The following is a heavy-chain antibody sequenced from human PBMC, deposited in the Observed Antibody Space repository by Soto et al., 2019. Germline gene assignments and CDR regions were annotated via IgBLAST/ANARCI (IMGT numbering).Heavy chain of an antibody. CDR2: IKSKTDGGTT. Sequence: EVQLVESGGGLVKPGGSLRLSCAASGFTFSNAWMNWVRQAPGKGLEWVGRIKSKTDGGTTDYAAPVKGRFTISRDDSNNTLYLQMNSLKSEDTAVYYCATDGRLWFGELFDMDDYWGQGTLVTVSS. D-gene: IGHD3-10*01. V-gene: IGHV3-15*07. CDR3: ATDGRLWFGELFDMDDY. J-gene: IGHJ4*02. CDR1: GFTFSNAW.